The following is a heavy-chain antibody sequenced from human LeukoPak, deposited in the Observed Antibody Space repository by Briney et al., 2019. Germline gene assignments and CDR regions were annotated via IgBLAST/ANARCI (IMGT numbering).Heavy chain of an antibody. V-gene: IGHV3-73*01. CDR3: ARVTLPYSSSWYAIDY. D-gene: IGHD6-13*01. Sequence: PGGSLRLSCAASGFTFSGSAMHWVRQASGKGLEWVGRIRSKANSYATAYAASVKGRFTISRDNAKNSLYLQMNSLRAEDTAVYYCARVTLPYSSSWYAIDYWGQGTLVTVSS. CDR2: IRSKANSYAT. J-gene: IGHJ4*02. CDR1: GFTFSGSA.